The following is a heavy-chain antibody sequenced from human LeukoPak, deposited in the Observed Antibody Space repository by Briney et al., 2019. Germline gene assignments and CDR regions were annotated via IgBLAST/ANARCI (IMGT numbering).Heavy chain of an antibody. D-gene: IGHD2-15*01. V-gene: IGHV3-53*01. CDR3: TRVTGRTNDY. CDR1: GFTFSTYN. Sequence: GGSLRLSCAAPGFTFSTYNMNWVRQAPGKGLEWVSVIYSGVSTYYADSVKGRFTISRDNSKNTLYLQMNSLRAEDTAVYYCTRVTGRTNDYWGQGTLVTVSS. CDR2: IYSGVST. J-gene: IGHJ4*02.